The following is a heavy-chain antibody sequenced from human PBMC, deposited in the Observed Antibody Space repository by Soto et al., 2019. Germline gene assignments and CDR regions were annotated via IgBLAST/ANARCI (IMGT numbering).Heavy chain of an antibody. CDR1: GGSISSSSYY. V-gene: IGHV4-39*01. Sequence: PSETLSLTCTVSGGSISSSSYYWGWIRQPPGKGLEWIGSIYYSGNTYYNPSLKSRVTISVDTSKNQFSLKLSSVTAADTAVYYCARGRRVWLGELGYYYYYCMDVWGEGTPVTVYS. CDR3: ARGRRVWLGELGYYYYYCMDV. D-gene: IGHD3-10*01. J-gene: IGHJ6*02. CDR2: IYYSGNT.